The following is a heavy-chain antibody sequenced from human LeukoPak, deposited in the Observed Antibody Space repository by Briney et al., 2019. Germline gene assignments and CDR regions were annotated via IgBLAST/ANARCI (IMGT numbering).Heavy chain of an antibody. J-gene: IGHJ4*02. CDR2: ITPSGGNT. D-gene: IGHD3-22*01. Sequence: ASVKVSCKASGYTFTNYYMHWVRQAPGQGLEWLGLITPSGGNTGYAQKFQGRVTMTMDPSISTAYMELSSLRSEDTAVYYCARRSDDYDSSAYYHWGQGTLVTVSS. V-gene: IGHV1-46*01. CDR3: ARRSDDYDSSAYYH. CDR1: GYTFTNYY.